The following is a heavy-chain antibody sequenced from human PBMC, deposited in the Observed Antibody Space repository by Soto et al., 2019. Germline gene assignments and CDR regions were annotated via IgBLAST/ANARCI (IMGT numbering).Heavy chain of an antibody. CDR2: IYHSGRT. CDR3: ARGRVYGYVIDF. J-gene: IGHJ4*02. Sequence: SETLSLTCAVSGGSISSGGYSWSWIRQPPGKGLEWIGYIYHSGRTYYNPSLKSRITISVDTSNNQFSLKLASVTAADTAVYYCARGRVYGYVIDFWGQGALGTGS. D-gene: IGHD5-18*01. V-gene: IGHV4-30-2*01. CDR1: GGSISSGGYS.